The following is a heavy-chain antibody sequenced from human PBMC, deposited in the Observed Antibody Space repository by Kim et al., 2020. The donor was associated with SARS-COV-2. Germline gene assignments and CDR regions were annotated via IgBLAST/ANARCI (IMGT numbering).Heavy chain of an antibody. CDR3: ARGGCSGGSGPFGC. V-gene: IGHV3-53*01. J-gene: IGHJ4*02. D-gene: IGHD2-15*01. Sequence: ADSMKGRFTLSRDVSKNAVDLQMSNLRAEDTAVYYCARGGCSGGSGPFGCWGQGTLVTLS.